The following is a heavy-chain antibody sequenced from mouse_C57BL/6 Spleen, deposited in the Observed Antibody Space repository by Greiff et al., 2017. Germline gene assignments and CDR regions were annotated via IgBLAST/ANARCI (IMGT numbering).Heavy chain of an antibody. J-gene: IGHJ2*01. Sequence: QVQLQQPGAELVRPGTSVKLSCKASGYTFTSYWMHWVKQRPGQGLEWIGVIDPSDSYTNYNQKFKGKATLTVDTSSSTAYMQLSSLTSEDSAVYYCARYLTHYFDYWGQGTTLTVSS. D-gene: IGHD5-5*01. CDR3: ARYLTHYFDY. V-gene: IGHV1-59*01. CDR1: GYTFTSYW. CDR2: IDPSDSYT.